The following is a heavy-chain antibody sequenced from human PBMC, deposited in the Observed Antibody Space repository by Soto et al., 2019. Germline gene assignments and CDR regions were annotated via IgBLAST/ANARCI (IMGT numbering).Heavy chain of an antibody. CDR3: ARVFTSPNHWFDP. Sequence: PSETLSLTCTVSGDSISSYYWSWIRQPPGKGLEWIGYIEYSGSTNYNPSLRSRVTISKDTSKNQFSLKLTSVTAADTAVYYCARVFTSPNHWFDPWGQGPLVTVPS. J-gene: IGHJ5*02. CDR2: IEYSGST. D-gene: IGHD3-22*01. CDR1: GDSISSYY. V-gene: IGHV4-59*01.